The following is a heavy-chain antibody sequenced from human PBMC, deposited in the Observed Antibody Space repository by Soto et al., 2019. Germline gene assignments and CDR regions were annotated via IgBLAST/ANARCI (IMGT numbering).Heavy chain of an antibody. CDR2: IYYIGST. Sequence: QVQLQESGPGLVKPSQTMSLTCTVSGVSISSAGYYWSLIRQHPGKLLEWIGYIYYIGSTYYNPSLKRLVNLSVDTSKNQFSLKLRSVTAADTAVYYCAREQDGHIRAWGQGTLVTVSS. CDR1: GVSISSAGYY. CDR3: AREQDGHIRA. V-gene: IGHV4-31*01. J-gene: IGHJ5*02.